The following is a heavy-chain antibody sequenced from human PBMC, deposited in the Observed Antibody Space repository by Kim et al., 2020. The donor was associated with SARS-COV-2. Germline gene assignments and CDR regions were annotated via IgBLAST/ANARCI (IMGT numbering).Heavy chain of an antibody. Sequence: SVKVSCKASGGTFRSYAISWVRQAPGQGLEWMGRIIPILGIANYAQKFQGRVTITADKSTSTAYMELSSLRSEDTAVYYCARSPFECSTSCYALPYYYY. CDR2: IIPILGIA. V-gene: IGHV1-69*04. CDR1: GGTFRSYA. J-gene: IGHJ6*01. CDR3: ARSPFECSTSCYALPYYYY. D-gene: IGHD2-2*01.